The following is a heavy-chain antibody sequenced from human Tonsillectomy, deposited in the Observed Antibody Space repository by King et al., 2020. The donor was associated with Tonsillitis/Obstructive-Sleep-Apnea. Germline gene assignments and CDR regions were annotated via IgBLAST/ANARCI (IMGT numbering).Heavy chain of an antibody. CDR1: GFTFSNYG. V-gene: IGHV3-33*01. D-gene: IGHD3-3*01. J-gene: IGHJ4*02. Sequence: VQLVESGGGVVQPGRSLRLSCAASGFTFSNYGIHWVRQAPGKGLEWVAVIWHDGSRKYYADSVKGRFTISRDNSKNTVYLQMNSLRAEDRAVYYCARVFGVVTTLDYWGQGTLVTVSS. CDR3: ARVFGVVTTLDY. CDR2: IWHDGSRK.